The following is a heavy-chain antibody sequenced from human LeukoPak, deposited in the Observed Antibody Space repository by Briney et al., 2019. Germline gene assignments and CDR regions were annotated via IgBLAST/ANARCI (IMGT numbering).Heavy chain of an antibody. D-gene: IGHD3-22*01. CDR3: AREPGFDSSGYLNWFDP. CDR2: ISYSGST. J-gene: IGHJ5*02. CDR1: GGAISSYY. Sequence: SETLSLTCTGSGGAISSYYWSWIGQPPGRGLEWIACISYSGSTKYNPSLKSRVTISVDTSKNQLSLKLSSVTAADTAVYYCAREPGFDSSGYLNWFDPWGQGTLVTVSS. V-gene: IGHV4-59*01.